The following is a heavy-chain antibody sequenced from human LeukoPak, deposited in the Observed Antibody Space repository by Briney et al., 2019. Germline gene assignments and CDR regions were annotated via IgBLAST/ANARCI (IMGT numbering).Heavy chain of an antibody. D-gene: IGHD3-22*01. CDR3: AKGTNNYYDSSGPEFDY. J-gene: IGHJ4*02. CDR2: ISWNSGSI. CDR1: GFTFDDYA. V-gene: IGHV3-9*01. Sequence: PGGSLRLSCAASGFTFDDYAMHWVRQAPGKGLEWVSGISWNSGSIGYADSVKGRFTISRDNAKNSLYLQMNSLRAEDTALYYCAKGTNNYYDSSGPEFDYWGQGTLVTVSS.